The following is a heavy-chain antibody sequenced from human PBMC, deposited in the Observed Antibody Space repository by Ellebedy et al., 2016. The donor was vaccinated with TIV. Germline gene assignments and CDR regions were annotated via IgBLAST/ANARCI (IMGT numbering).Heavy chain of an antibody. CDR3: ARDARFIDQQHNWFDP. Sequence: GESLKISCAASGFTFSDYYMIWIRQAPGKGLEWVSYISNSGSTIYYADSVKGRFTISRDNAKNSLSLLMNSLRAEDTAVYYCARDARFIDQQHNWFDPWGQGTLVTASS. CDR2: ISNSGSTI. D-gene: IGHD2-2*01. J-gene: IGHJ5*02. V-gene: IGHV3-11*01. CDR1: GFTFSDYY.